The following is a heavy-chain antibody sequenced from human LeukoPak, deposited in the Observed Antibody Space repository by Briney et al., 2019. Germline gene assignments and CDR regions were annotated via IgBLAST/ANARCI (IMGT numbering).Heavy chain of an antibody. CDR3: ARGSPVITMVRGVQSSWFDP. J-gene: IGHJ5*02. Sequence: SETLSLTCAVYGGSFSGYYWSWIRQPPGKGLEWIGEINHSGSTNYNPSLKSRVTISVDTSKNQFSLKLSSVTAADTAVYYCARGSPVITMVRGVQSSWFDPWGQGTLVTVSS. D-gene: IGHD3-10*01. CDR1: GGSFSGYY. V-gene: IGHV4-34*01. CDR2: INHSGST.